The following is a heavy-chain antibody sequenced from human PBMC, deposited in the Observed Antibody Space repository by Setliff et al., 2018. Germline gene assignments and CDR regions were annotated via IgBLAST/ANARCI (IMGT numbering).Heavy chain of an antibody. V-gene: IGHV3-7*03. D-gene: IGHD3-3*01. CDR1: GFSLSIFW. CDR3: VRDISSASGILDF. J-gene: IGHJ4*02. CDR2: IKQDGSDK. Sequence: PGGSLRLSCAASGFSLSIFWMSWVRQAPGKGLEWVASIKQDGSDKYYADSVKGRFTFSRDNAKNSLFLEMNSLTVDDTALYYCVRDISSASGILDFWGQGTLVTVSS.